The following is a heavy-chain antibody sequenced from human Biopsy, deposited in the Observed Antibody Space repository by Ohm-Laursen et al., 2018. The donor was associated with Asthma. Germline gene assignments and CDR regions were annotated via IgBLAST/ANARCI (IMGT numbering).Heavy chain of an antibody. J-gene: IGHJ4*02. CDR3: VRWRSGYPDHYSDF. Sequence: SLRLSCSASGFPFSTFGMHWVRQAPGKGLEWVALISSDVREWYADSVKGRFTISRDNSKNTLDLQMNSLRGDDTAVYYCVRWRSGYPDHYSDFWGLGTLVTVSS. D-gene: IGHD2-21*01. CDR1: GFPFSTFG. CDR2: ISSDVRE. V-gene: IGHV3-30*03.